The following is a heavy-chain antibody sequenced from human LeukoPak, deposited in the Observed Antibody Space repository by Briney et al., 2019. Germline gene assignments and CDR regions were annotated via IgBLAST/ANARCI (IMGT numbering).Heavy chain of an antibody. V-gene: IGHV3-23*01. CDR3: ARDYADYVGYFFFDY. J-gene: IGHJ4*02. D-gene: IGHD4-17*01. CDR1: GFTFNNYA. Sequence: GGSLRLSCAASGFTFNNYAMNWVRQAPGKGLEWVSSISGGGETTYYADPAKGRFTISRDNSQNTSYLQMNSLRAEDTAVYYCARDYADYVGYFFFDYWGQGTLVTVSS. CDR2: ISGGGETT.